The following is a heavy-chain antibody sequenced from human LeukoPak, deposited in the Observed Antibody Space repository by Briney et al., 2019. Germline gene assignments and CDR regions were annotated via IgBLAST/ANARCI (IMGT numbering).Heavy chain of an antibody. J-gene: IGHJ4*02. V-gene: IGHV3-21*01. CDR1: GFTFSNYT. CDR2: ISSSRSYI. CDR3: ARDYQYGYSTNWYHLAQIDY. Sequence: GGSLRLSCAASGFTFSNYTMNWVRQAPGKGLEWVSSISSSRSYIFYADSVKGRFTVSRDNAKNSLYLQMNSLRAEDTAIYYCARDYQYGYSTNWYHLAQIDYWGRGTLVTVSS. D-gene: IGHD2/OR15-2a*01.